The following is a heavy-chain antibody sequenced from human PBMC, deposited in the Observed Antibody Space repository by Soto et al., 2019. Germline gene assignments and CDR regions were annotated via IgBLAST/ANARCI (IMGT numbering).Heavy chain of an antibody. D-gene: IGHD6-19*01. J-gene: IGHJ4*02. CDR2: ISRSGGST. Sequence: EVQLLESGGGLVQPGGSLSLSCAASGVTFGTYAISWVRQAPGKGLEWVSAISRSGGSTYYADSVKGRFTVSRDNPENMLYLQMNSLRAEDTAVYFCAKGSASTYYFDSWGQGTLVTVSS. CDR1: GVTFGTYA. V-gene: IGHV3-23*01. CDR3: AKGSASTYYFDS.